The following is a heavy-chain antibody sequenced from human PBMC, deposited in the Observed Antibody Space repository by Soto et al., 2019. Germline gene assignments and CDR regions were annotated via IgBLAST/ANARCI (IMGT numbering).Heavy chain of an antibody. CDR2: ISASGRDI. D-gene: IGHD6-19*01. CDR3: AKGKTSGWYYFDS. V-gene: IGHV3-23*01. J-gene: IGHJ4*02. Sequence: EVQLLESGGDLVQPGGSLRLSCAASGFTFSNFAMSWVRQAPGKGLEWVSGISASGRDIHYTDSVKDRFTVSRDNSKNTLYLQLNSLRAEDTAISYCAKGKTSGWYYFDSWGQGALVTVSS. CDR1: GFTFSNFA.